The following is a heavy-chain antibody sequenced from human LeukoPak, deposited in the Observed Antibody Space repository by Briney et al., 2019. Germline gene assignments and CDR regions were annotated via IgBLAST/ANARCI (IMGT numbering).Heavy chain of an antibody. D-gene: IGHD1-26*01. CDR1: GYSFTSYW. V-gene: IGHV5-51*01. J-gene: IGHJ3*02. Sequence: GESLKISCKGSGYSFTSYWIGWVRQMPRKGLEWRGIVYPGDSDTRYSLSFQVHVTISADNSISTAYLQWSSLKASDTAMYYCASWWELTKHGAFDIWGQGTMVTVSS. CDR2: VYPGDSDT. CDR3: ASWWELTKHGAFDI.